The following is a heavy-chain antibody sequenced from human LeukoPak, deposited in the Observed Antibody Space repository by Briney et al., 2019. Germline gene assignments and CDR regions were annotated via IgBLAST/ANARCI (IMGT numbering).Heavy chain of an antibody. CDR2: FDPEDGET. CDR1: GFTFSSYA. Sequence: GGSLRLSCAASGFTFSSYAMSWVRQAPGKGLEWMGGFDPEDGETIYAQKFQGRVTMTEDTSTDTAYMELSSLRSEDTAVYYCATEGISGSYKYWGQGTLVTVSS. CDR3: ATEGISGSYKY. J-gene: IGHJ4*02. V-gene: IGHV1-24*01. D-gene: IGHD1-26*01.